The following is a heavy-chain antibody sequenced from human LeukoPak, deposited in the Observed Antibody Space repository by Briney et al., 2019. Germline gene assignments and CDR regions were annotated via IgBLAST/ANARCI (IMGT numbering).Heavy chain of an antibody. CDR3: VCGSYASDDAFDI. V-gene: IGHV1-2*02. D-gene: IGHD1-26*01. CDR1: GYTFTGYY. J-gene: IGHJ3*02. Sequence: ASVKVSCKASGYTFTGYYMHWVRQAPGQGLEWMGWINPNSGGTNYAQKFQGRVTMIRDTSISTAYMELSRLRSDDTAVYYCVCGSYASDDAFDIWGQGTMVTVSS. CDR2: INPNSGGT.